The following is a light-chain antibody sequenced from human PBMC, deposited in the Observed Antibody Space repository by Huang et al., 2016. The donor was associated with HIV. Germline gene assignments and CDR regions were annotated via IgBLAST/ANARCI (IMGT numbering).Light chain of an antibody. CDR1: QRISSY. CDR3: QQSYSTPRT. V-gene: IGKV1-39*01. J-gene: IGKJ1*01. CDR2: AAS. Sequence: DIQMTQSPSSLSASVGDRVTITCRASQRISSYLKLYQQKPGKAPKLLIYAASSLQSGVPSRFSGSGSGTDFTLTISSLQPEDFATYYCQQSYSTPRTFGQGTKVEIK.